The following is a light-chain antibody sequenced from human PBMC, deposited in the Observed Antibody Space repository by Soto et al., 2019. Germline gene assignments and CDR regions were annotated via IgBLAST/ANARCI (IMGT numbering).Light chain of an antibody. CDR3: QKYNSAPST. CDR2: AAS. Sequence: DIQMTQSPSSLSASVGDRVTITCRASQGIYNYLAWYQQKPGKVPKLLIYAASTLRSGVPSRFSGSGSGTDFTLTNSSLQPEDVATYYCQKYNSAPSTFGQGTKVEIK. J-gene: IGKJ1*01. CDR1: QGIYNY. V-gene: IGKV1-27*01.